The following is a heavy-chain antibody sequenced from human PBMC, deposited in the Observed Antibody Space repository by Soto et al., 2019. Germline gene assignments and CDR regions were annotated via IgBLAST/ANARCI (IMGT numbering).Heavy chain of an antibody. Sequence: GGSLRLSCAASGFTFGDYDMSWIREAPGKGLEWVSYISNGGSSIYYADSVKGRFTISRDNAKRSVFLQMNSLRAEDTAVYYCTRPCRYCNGGGPGNWFDPWGQGTLVTVSS. J-gene: IGHJ5*02. V-gene: IGHV3-11*01. CDR2: ISNGGSSI. CDR3: TRPCRYCNGGGPGNWFDP. CDR1: GFTFGDYD. D-gene: IGHD2-8*02.